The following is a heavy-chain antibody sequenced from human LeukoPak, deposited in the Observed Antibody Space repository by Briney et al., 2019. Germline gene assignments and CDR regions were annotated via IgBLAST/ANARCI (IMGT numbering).Heavy chain of an antibody. D-gene: IGHD3-16*01. CDR3: ARGVNVMTFGGL. Sequence: SETLSLTCSVSGGSISRYYWSWIRQPPAKGLEWIGYIYDSATTNYNPTLESRVTISVDTSKNQISLKLTSVTAADTAVYYCARGVNVMTFGGLWGQGTLVTVSS. CDR1: GGSISRYY. CDR2: IYDSATT. J-gene: IGHJ4*02. V-gene: IGHV4-59*01.